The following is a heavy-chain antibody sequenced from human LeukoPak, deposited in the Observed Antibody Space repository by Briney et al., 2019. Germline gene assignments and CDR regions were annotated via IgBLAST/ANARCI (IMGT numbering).Heavy chain of an antibody. D-gene: IGHD6-13*01. Sequence: GGSLRLSCAASGFTFSSYGMHWVRQAPGKGPEWVAFIRYDGSSQRYTDSVKGRFTISRDNSKNTVYLQMNGLRAEDTAVYYCAKRRDVAAGGSGAFDYWGQGSLVTVSS. CDR1: GFTFSSYG. V-gene: IGHV3-30*02. J-gene: IGHJ4*02. CDR2: IRYDGSSQ. CDR3: AKRRDVAAGGSGAFDY.